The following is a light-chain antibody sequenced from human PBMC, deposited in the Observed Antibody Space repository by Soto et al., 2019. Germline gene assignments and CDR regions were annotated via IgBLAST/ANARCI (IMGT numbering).Light chain of an antibody. J-gene: IGKJ5*01. Sequence: EIVLTQSPGALSLSPGERATLSCRASQGVSSSYLAWYQQKPGQAPRLLIYGASTRATGVPARFSGSGSGTDFTLTISSLEPEDFAVYYCHQRSNWPITFGQGTRLEIK. CDR1: QGVSSSY. V-gene: IGKV3D-20*02. CDR3: HQRSNWPIT. CDR2: GAS.